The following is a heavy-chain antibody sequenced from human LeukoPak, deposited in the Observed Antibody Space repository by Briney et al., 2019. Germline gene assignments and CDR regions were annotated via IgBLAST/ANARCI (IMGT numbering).Heavy chain of an antibody. J-gene: IGHJ4*02. V-gene: IGHV4-4*07. CDR3: VRKDGDY. CDR2: IYSSGST. Sequence: SETLSLTCTVSGAPISAFHWTWFRQPAGKTLEWIGLIYSSGSTLLNPSLKTRVAMSLDLTRNQLSLRLTSLTAADTAMYYCVRKDGDYWGQGTLVTVSS. CDR1: GAPISAFH.